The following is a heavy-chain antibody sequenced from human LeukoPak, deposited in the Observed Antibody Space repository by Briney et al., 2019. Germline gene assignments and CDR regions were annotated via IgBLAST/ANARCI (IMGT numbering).Heavy chain of an antibody. V-gene: IGHV1-69*13. CDR3: SRNSGGVRMGGAFDI. Sequence: GASVKVSCKASGGTFSSYAISWVRQAPGQGLEWMGGIIPIFGTANYAQKFQGRVTINAVDSTSQASMELNSLRSDDPSVYNCSRNSGGVRMGGAFDIWGQGTMVTVSS. CDR2: IIPIFGTA. J-gene: IGHJ3*02. CDR1: GGTFSSYA. D-gene: IGHD3-10*01.